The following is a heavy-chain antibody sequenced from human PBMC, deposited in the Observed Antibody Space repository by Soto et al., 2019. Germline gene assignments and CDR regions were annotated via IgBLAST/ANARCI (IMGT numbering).Heavy chain of an antibody. V-gene: IGHV3-23*01. Sequence: GGSLRLSCAASGFTFSSYAMSWVRQAPGKGLEWVSAISGSGGSTYYADSVKGRFTISRDNSKNTLYLQMNSLRAEDTAVYYCAKDPRPRVVGSGSYYNRWGQGTLVTVSS. CDR2: ISGSGGST. CDR3: AKDPRPRVVGSGSYYNR. CDR1: GFTFSSYA. J-gene: IGHJ4*02. D-gene: IGHD3-10*01.